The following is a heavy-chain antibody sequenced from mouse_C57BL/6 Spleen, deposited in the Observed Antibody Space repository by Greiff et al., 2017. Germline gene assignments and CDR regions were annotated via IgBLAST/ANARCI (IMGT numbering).Heavy chain of an antibody. CDR3: ARGGQLRLSAMDY. D-gene: IGHD3-2*02. J-gene: IGHJ4*01. CDR2: INPSNGGT. CDR1: GYTFTSYW. V-gene: IGHV1-53*01. Sequence: VQLQQPGTELVKPGASVKLSCKASGYTFTSYWMHWVKQRPGQGLEWIGNINPSNGGTNYNEKFKSKATLTVYKSSSTAYLQLSSLTSEDSAVYYCARGGQLRLSAMDYWGQGTSVTVSS.